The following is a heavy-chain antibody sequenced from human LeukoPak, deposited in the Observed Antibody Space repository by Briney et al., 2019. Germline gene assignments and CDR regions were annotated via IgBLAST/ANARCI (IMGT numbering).Heavy chain of an antibody. Sequence: SGTLSLTCAVYGGSFSGYYWSWIRQPPGKGVEWIVEIKHTGSRNANPTLNSQITILLDTSNQQVDQKPNSVSAADTALHITIVRGVITHANWGQGTLVTVSS. D-gene: IGHD3-10*01. J-gene: IGHJ4*02. CDR1: GGSFSGYY. CDR2: IKHTGSR. CDR3: IVRGVITHAN. V-gene: IGHV4-34*01.